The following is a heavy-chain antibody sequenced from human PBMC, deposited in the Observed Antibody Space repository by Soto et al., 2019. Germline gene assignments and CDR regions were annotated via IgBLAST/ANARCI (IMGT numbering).Heavy chain of an antibody. CDR3: ARSNSSGWFSGWFDP. V-gene: IGHV1-69*13. D-gene: IGHD6-19*01. Sequence: GASVKVSCKASGGTFSSYAISWVRQAPGQGLEWMGGIIPIFGTANYAQKFQGRVTITADESTSTAYMELSSLRSEDTAVYYCARSNSSGWFSGWFDPWGQGTLVTSPQ. CDR2: IIPIFGTA. J-gene: IGHJ5*02. CDR1: GGTFSSYA.